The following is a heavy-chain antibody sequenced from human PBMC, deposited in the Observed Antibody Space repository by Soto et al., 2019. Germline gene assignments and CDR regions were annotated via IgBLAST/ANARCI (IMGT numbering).Heavy chain of an antibody. Sequence: GGSLRLSCAASGFIFSSYWMSWVRQAPWKGLEWVASINQDGSEKYYVASVKGRFTISRDNAKHSLSLQMNSLRAEDTAVYYCARGNGYCSSSSCQPFDYWGQGALVTVSS. CDR2: INQDGSEK. CDR1: GFIFSSYW. V-gene: IGHV3-7*01. CDR3: ARGNGYCSSSSCQPFDY. J-gene: IGHJ4*02. D-gene: IGHD2-2*01.